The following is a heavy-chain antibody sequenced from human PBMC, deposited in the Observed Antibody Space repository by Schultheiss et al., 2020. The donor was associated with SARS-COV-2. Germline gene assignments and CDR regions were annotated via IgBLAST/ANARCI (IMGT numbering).Heavy chain of an antibody. Sequence: GGSLRLSCAASGFTFSSYGMHWVRQAPGKGLEWVAVIWYDGSNKYYADSVKGRFTISRDNSKNTLYLQMNSLRAEDTAVYYCAREGGLGGAYIDYWGQGTLVTVSS. J-gene: IGHJ4*02. CDR2: IWYDGSNK. V-gene: IGHV3-33*01. D-gene: IGHD3-16*01. CDR1: GFTFSSYG. CDR3: AREGGLGGAYIDY.